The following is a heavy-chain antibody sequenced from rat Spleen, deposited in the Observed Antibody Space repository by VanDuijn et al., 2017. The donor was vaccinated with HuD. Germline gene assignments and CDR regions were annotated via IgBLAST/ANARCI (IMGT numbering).Heavy chain of an antibody. Sequence: EVQLVESGGGLVQPEGSLKLSCAASGFTFSDYAMAWVRQAPKKGLEWVATILYDGTNTYYRDSVKGRFTISRDKAKSTLYLKMEGLKSEDTATYYCARHPQLGVFWYFDFWGPGTMVTVSS. V-gene: IGHV5-17*01. D-gene: IGHD1-7*01. CDR2: ILYDGTNT. CDR1: GFTFSDYA. J-gene: IGHJ1*01. CDR3: ARHPQLGVFWYFDF.